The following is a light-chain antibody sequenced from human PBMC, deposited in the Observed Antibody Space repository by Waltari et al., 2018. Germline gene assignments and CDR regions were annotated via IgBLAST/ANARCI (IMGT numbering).Light chain of an antibody. CDR2: WAS. Sequence: DIVMTQSPDSLAVSLGERATINCKSSQSVLYSANNKNYLAWYQQKPGQPPKLLIYWASTRESGGPDGVGGGGSGAGFTLTMGGLQAEDVAVYYCQQSYSTPVGAFGQGTKVEIK. J-gene: IGKJ1*01. CDR1: QSVLYSANNKNY. V-gene: IGKV4-1*01. CDR3: QQSYSTPVGA.